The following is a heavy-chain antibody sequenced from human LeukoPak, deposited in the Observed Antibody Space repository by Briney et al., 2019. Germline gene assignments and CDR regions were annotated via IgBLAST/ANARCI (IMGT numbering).Heavy chain of an antibody. Sequence: ASVKVSCKASGYTFTGYYMHWVRQAPGQGLEWMGWINPNSGGTNYAQKLQGRVTMTTDTSTSTAYMELRSLRSDDTAVYYCARELYGYSYGYGSYYFDYWGQGTLVTVSS. CDR1: GYTFTGYY. CDR3: ARELYGYSYGYGSYYFDY. J-gene: IGHJ4*02. D-gene: IGHD5-18*01. V-gene: IGHV1-2*02. CDR2: INPNSGGT.